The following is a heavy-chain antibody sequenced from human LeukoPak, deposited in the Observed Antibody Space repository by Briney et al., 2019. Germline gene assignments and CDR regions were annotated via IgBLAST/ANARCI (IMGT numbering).Heavy chain of an antibody. D-gene: IGHD1-26*01. V-gene: IGHV3-33*01. CDR2: IWYDGSNK. CDR1: GFTFSRYG. CDR3: ARDLDSGNYYGSWFDP. Sequence: PGGSLRLSCAASGFTFSRYGMHWVRQAPGKGLEWVALIWYDGSNKYYADSVKGRFTISRDNSKNTLYLRMNSLRADDTAVYYCARDLDSGNYYGSWFDPWGQGTLVTVSS. J-gene: IGHJ5*02.